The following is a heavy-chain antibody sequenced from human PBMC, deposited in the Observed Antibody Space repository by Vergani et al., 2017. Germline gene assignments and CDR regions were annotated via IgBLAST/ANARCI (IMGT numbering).Heavy chain of an antibody. D-gene: IGHD2/OR15-2a*01. CDR1: GFNFSKSA. CDR2: IRSGGSP. CDR3: AKSLSASGDF. V-gene: IGHV3-23*01. Sequence: EVQLLESGGGLVQPGGPLRLSCAASGFNFSKSAMSWVRQAPGKGLEWVSAIRSGGSPHYADSVKGRFTISRENSKNTVDLQIDSLRAEDTSIYYCAKSLSASGDFWGQGTRVTVSS. J-gene: IGHJ4*02.